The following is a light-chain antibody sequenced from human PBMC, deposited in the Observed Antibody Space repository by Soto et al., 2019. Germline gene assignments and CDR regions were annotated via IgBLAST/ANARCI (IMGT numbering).Light chain of an antibody. CDR3: PKYNSAPEA. Sequence: DIPMTQSPSSLSASVGDRVTITCRASLGLSTYLAWYQQKPGKVPKLLIYAASTLQSGVPSRFSGSGSGTDFTLTISILQPEDVATYYCPKYNSAPEAFGPGTKVDIK. CDR2: AAS. V-gene: IGKV1-27*01. J-gene: IGKJ3*01. CDR1: LGLSTY.